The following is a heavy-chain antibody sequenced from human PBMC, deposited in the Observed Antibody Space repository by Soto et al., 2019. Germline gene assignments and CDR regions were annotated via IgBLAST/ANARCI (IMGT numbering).Heavy chain of an antibody. CDR1: GGTFSSYT. CDR2: IIPILGIA. CDR3: ARKRGGYCSSTSCQSDVWFDP. V-gene: IGHV1-69*02. Sequence: QVQLVQSGAEVKKPGSSVKVSCKASGGTFSSYTISWVRQAPGQGLEWMGRIIPILGIANYAQKFQGRVTITADKSTSTAYMELSSLRSGDTAVYYCARKRGGYCSSTSCQSDVWFDPWGQGTLVTVSS. D-gene: IGHD2-2*01. J-gene: IGHJ5*02.